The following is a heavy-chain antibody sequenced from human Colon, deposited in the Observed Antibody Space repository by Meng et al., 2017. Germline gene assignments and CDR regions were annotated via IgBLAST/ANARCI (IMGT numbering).Heavy chain of an antibody. D-gene: IGHD4-17*01. CDR1: GGSFSGFD. Sequence: QGGAGLWKPSGTPSLPCGVAGGSFSGFDWSWIRQPPGKGLEWIGEIDHFGISNYNSSLKGRLTMSVDTSKKQISLTLTSVTAADTAVYYCATGLRHGDWFDPWGPGTLVTVSS. V-gene: IGHV4-34*02. CDR2: IDHFGIS. J-gene: IGHJ5*02. CDR3: ATGLRHGDWFDP.